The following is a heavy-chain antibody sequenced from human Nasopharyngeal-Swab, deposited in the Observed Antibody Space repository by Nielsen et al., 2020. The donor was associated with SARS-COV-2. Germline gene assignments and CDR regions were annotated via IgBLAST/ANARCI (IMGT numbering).Heavy chain of an antibody. Sequence: GESLKISCAASGFTFSDYYMGWIRQAPGKGLEWISYITSSGSTIFYTDSVKGRFTISRDNAKNSLYLQMNSLRADDTAVYYRAREVVQSIWGQGTLVTVSS. J-gene: IGHJ4*02. D-gene: IGHD2-15*01. CDR3: AREVVQSI. V-gene: IGHV3-11*01. CDR2: ITSSGSTI. CDR1: GFTFSDYY.